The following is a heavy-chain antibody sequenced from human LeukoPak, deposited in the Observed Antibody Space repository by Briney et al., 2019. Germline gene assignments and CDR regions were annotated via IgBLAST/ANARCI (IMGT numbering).Heavy chain of an antibody. V-gene: IGHV4-61*02. CDR3: ASSSIVGATREFDY. Sequence: PSQTLSLTSTVSGGSISSGSYDWSWTRQPAGKGLELIGRIYTSGSTNYNPSLKSRVTISVDTSKNQFSLQLSSVTAADTAVYYCASSSIVGATREFDYWGQGTLVTVSS. CDR2: IYTSGST. J-gene: IGHJ4*02. D-gene: IGHD1-26*01. CDR1: GGSISSGSYD.